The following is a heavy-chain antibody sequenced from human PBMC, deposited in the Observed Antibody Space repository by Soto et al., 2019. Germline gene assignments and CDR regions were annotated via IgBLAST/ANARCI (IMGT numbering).Heavy chain of an antibody. CDR3: AGTYFPFRRPPRSFDF. V-gene: IGHV4-4*07. J-gene: IGHJ4*02. CDR1: EGCISRYY. D-gene: IGHD3-10*01. CDR2: IYTSGST. Sequence: KTLSLTCTVSEGCISRYYWSWIGQPAGKGLEWIGRIYTSGSTNYNPSLKSRVTMSVDTSKNQFSLELSSVTAADTAVYYCAGTYFPFRRPPRSFDFSGPGLLVTLFS.